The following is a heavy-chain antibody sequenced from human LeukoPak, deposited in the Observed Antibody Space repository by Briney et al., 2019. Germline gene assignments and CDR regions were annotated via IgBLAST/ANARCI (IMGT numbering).Heavy chain of an antibody. CDR1: GFTFRSYS. V-gene: IGHV3-48*01. CDR2: ISTSGTTI. D-gene: IGHD3-22*01. Sequence: GGSLRLTCAASGFTFRSYSLNWVRQAPGKGLEWISYISTSGTTIYYADSVKGRFTISRDNAKNSLYLQMNSLRAEDTAVYYCARDRYYDSSGYYPYWGQGTLVTVSS. CDR3: ARDRYYDSSGYYPY. J-gene: IGHJ1*01.